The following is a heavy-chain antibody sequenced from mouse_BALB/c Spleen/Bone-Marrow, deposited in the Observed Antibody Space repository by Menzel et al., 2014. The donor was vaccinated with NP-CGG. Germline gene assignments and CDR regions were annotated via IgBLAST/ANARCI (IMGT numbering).Heavy chain of an antibody. D-gene: IGHD1-1*02. Sequence: VQLQQSGPSLVEPSQTLSLTCSVTGDPITSGYWNWIRKFPGNKFEYMGYISYRGSAYHNPSLKSRFSITRGTSKNQYYLQLTSVTTEDTATYYCARSLYGNYALDYWGQGTSVTVSS. J-gene: IGHJ4*01. CDR2: ISYRGSA. CDR1: GDPITSGY. CDR3: ARSLYGNYALDY. V-gene: IGHV3-8*02.